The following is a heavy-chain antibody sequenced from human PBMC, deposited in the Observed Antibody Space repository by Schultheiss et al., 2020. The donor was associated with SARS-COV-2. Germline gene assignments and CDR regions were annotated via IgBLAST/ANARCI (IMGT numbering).Heavy chain of an antibody. CDR1: GFTFSSYE. CDR2: ISSSSSYI. Sequence: GGSLRLSCAASGFTFSSYEMNWVRQAPGKGLEWVSSISSSSSYIYYADSVKGRFTISRDNAKNSLYLQMNSLRAEDTAVYYCARDVLAVAPYYYGMDVWGQGTTVTVSS. D-gene: IGHD6-19*01. J-gene: IGHJ6*02. CDR3: ARDVLAVAPYYYGMDV. V-gene: IGHV3-21*01.